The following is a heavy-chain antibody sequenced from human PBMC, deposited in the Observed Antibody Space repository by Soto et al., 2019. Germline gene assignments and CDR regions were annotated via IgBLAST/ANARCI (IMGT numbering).Heavy chain of an antibody. D-gene: IGHD3-10*01. J-gene: IGHJ4*02. V-gene: IGHV3-23*01. CDR3: ARVIGTGISRGYVDY. Sequence: EVQLLESGGGWGQPGGSLRLSCVPSGFTFTNNAMSWVRQAPGKGLEWVSLIGHITTTPHYPDSVRGRFTISGDTTRNTLYLQMNSLRAEDTAIYYCARVIGTGISRGYVDYWGQGTMVAVSS. CDR1: GFTFTNNA. CDR2: IGHITTTP.